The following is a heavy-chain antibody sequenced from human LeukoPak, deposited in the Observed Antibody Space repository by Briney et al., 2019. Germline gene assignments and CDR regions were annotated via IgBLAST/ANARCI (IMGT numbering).Heavy chain of an antibody. Sequence: SETLSLTCTVSGGSISSSSYYWGWIRQPPGKGLEWIGSIYYSGSTYYNPSLKSRVTISVDTSKNQFSLKLSSVTAADTAVYYCARSLYDSSGYYYVGYWGQGTLVTVPS. CDR2: IYYSGST. CDR3: ARSLYDSSGYYYVGY. CDR1: GGSISSSSYY. J-gene: IGHJ4*02. V-gene: IGHV4-39*07. D-gene: IGHD3-22*01.